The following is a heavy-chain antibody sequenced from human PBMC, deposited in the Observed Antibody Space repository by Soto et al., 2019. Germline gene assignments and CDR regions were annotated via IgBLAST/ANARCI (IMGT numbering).Heavy chain of an antibody. CDR2: IYSGGST. Sequence: EVQLVESGGGLIQPGGSLRLSCAASGFTVSSNYMSWVRQAPGKGLEWVSVIYSGGSTYYADSVKGRFTISRDNSKNTLYLQMNSLRAEDKAVYYCARIGYSSSWAPEPWFDPWGQGTLVTVSS. V-gene: IGHV3-53*01. CDR3: ARIGYSSSWAPEPWFDP. D-gene: IGHD6-13*01. J-gene: IGHJ5*02. CDR1: GFTVSSNY.